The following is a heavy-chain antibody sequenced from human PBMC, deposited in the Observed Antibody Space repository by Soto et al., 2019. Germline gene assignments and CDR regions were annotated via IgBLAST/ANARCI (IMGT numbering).Heavy chain of an antibody. J-gene: IGHJ1*01. CDR2: IYYSGTT. Sequence: QVQLQESGPGLVKPSQTLSLSCTVSGASVTNSAYYWTWIRQPPGKGLEWVGVIYYSGTTYYNPSLKSRVTISLDTSKNQYSLKLRSVTAAHPAVHYRARRDYSKYGLEHCGQGALVTVSS. D-gene: IGHD4-4*01. CDR3: ARRDYSKYGLEH. V-gene: IGHV4-30-4*01. CDR1: GASVTNSAYY.